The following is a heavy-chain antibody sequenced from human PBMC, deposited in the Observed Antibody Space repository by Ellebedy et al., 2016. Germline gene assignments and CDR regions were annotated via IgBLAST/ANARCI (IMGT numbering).Heavy chain of an antibody. Sequence: SGPTLVKPTQTLTLTCTFSGFSLSTSGMCVSWIRQPPGKALEWLARIDWDDDKYYSPSLKTRLTISKDTSKNQVVLTMTNMDPVDTATYYCARFNWGHDAFDIWGQGTMVTVSS. CDR2: IDWDDDK. V-gene: IGHV2-70*11. CDR1: GFSLSTSGMC. CDR3: ARFNWGHDAFDI. J-gene: IGHJ3*02. D-gene: IGHD7-27*01.